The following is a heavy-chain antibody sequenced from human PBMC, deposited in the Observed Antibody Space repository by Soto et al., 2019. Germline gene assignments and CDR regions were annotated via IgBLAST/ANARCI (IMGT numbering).Heavy chain of an antibody. D-gene: IGHD6-13*01. CDR2: ISYDGSNK. V-gene: IGHV3-30-3*01. CDR1: GFTFSSYA. J-gene: IGHJ6*02. Sequence: GGSLRLSCAASGFTFSSYAMHWVRQAPGKGLEWVAVISYDGSNKYYADSVKGRFTISRDNSKNTLYLQMNSLRAGDTAVYYCARDMAAGFSYYGMDVWGQGTTVTVSS. CDR3: ARDMAAGFSYYGMDV.